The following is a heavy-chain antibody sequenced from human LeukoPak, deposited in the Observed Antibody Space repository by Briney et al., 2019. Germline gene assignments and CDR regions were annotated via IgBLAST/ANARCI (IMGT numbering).Heavy chain of an antibody. V-gene: IGHV4-39*07. CDR1: GGSVSSSSYY. Sequence: PSETLSLTCTVSGGSVSSSSYYWGWIRQPPGKGLEWIGSIYYSGSTYYNLSLKSRVTISVDTSKNQFSLKLSSVTAADTAVYYCARLYAYYYGSGSRFDPWGQGTLVTVSS. J-gene: IGHJ5*02. CDR3: ARLYAYYYGSGSRFDP. D-gene: IGHD3-10*01. CDR2: IYYSGST.